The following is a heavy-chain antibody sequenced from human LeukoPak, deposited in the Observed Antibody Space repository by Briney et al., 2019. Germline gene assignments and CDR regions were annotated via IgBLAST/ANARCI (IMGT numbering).Heavy chain of an antibody. Sequence: RGESLKISCKVSGDTFTNYWIGWVRQMPGKGLEWMGIIYPGDSDTRYSPSFQGQVTISADKSISSAYLQWSSLKASDTAMYYCARPDRDSTGAGCFHHWGQGTLVTVSS. CDR1: GDTFTNYW. V-gene: IGHV5-51*01. CDR2: IYPGDSDT. J-gene: IGHJ1*01. CDR3: ARPDRDSTGAGCFHH. D-gene: IGHD2-2*01.